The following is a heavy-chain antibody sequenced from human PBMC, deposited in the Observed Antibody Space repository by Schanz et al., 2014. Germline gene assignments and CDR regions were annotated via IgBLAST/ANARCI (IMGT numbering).Heavy chain of an antibody. CDR2: IKEDGSQK. J-gene: IGHJ4*02. CDR3: TRDRAYHSFDY. V-gene: IGHV3-7*01. D-gene: IGHD1-26*01. Sequence: PLVEFGGGLVQPGGSLRLSCEASGFSFSVSWMNWVRQAPGKGLEWVAPIKEDGSQKYYLDSVKGRFTISRDNARNSLYLQMTSLRAEDTALYYCTRDRAYHSFDYWGQGTLVTVSS. CDR1: GFSFSVSW.